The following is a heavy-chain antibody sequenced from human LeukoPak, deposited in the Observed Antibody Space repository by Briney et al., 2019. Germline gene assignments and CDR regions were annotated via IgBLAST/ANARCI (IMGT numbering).Heavy chain of an antibody. Sequence: GGSLRLSCAASGFTFRIYNMHWVRQAPGKGLEWVAVITYDGSNKYYADSVKGRFTISRDNSKNTLYLQMNSLRAEDTAVYYCAKDVRSSSGWYNAFDIWGQGTMVTVSS. D-gene: IGHD6-19*01. J-gene: IGHJ3*02. CDR3: AKDVRSSSGWYNAFDI. V-gene: IGHV3-30*18. CDR1: GFTFRIYN. CDR2: ITYDGSNK.